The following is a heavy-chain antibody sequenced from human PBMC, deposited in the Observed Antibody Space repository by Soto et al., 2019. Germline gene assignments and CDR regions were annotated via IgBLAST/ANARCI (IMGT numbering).Heavy chain of an antibody. J-gene: IGHJ4*02. CDR2: IIPMFGTP. CDR3: ATSEGRAGYSFDY. V-gene: IGHV1-69*01. CDR1: GVTFNRQD. D-gene: IGHD5-12*01. Sequence: QVQLVQSGAEVKKPGSSVKVSCKASGVTFNRQDMRWVRQAPGQGLEWMGGIIPMFGTPHYAEKFQDRVTITADESTGKAFFELSSLTSEDTAGYYCATSEGRAGYSFDYWCPGTLVTVS.